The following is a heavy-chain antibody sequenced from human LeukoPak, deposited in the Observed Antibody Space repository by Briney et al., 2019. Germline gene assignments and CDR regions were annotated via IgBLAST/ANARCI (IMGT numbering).Heavy chain of an antibody. CDR1: GFTFSSYA. CDR3: ARGGGSLWDYFDY. V-gene: IGHV3-30-3*01. J-gene: IGHJ4*02. Sequence: GGSLRLSCAASGFTFSSYAMHWVRQAPGKGLEWVAVISYDGSNRYYADSVKGRFTISRDNSKNTLYLQMNSLRAEDTAVYYCARGGGSLWDYFDYWGQGTLVTVSS. CDR2: ISYDGSNR. D-gene: IGHD1-26*01.